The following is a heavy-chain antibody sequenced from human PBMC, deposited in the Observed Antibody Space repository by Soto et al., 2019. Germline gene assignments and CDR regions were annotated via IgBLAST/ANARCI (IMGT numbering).Heavy chain of an antibody. D-gene: IGHD6-19*01. CDR1: GFTFSSYA. J-gene: IGHJ3*02. V-gene: IGHV3-30-3*01. CDR2: ISYDGSNK. CDR3: ARDQDSSGWNDAFDI. Sequence: QVQLVESGGGVVQPGRSLRLSCAASGFTFSSYAMHWVRQAPGKGLEWVAVISYDGSNKYYADSVKGRFTISRDNSKNPLYLQMNSLRAEDTAVYYCARDQDSSGWNDAFDIWGQGTMVTVSS.